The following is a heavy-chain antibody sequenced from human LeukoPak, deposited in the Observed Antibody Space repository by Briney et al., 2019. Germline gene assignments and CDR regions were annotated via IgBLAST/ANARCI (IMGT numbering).Heavy chain of an antibody. D-gene: IGHD2-2*01. CDR2: IWYDGSDK. CDR1: GFTFNSYG. J-gene: IGHJ5*02. Sequence: GRSLRLSCAASGFTFNSYGMHWVRQAPGKGLEWVAVIWYDGSDKYYADSVKGRFTISRDNSKNTLYLQMNSLRAEDTAVYYCAREDCSSTSCLTRNWFDPWGQGTPVTVSS. CDR3: AREDCSSTSCLTRNWFDP. V-gene: IGHV3-33*01.